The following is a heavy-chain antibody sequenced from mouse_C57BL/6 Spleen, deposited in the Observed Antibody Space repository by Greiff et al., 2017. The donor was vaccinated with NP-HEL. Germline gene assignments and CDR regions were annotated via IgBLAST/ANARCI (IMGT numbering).Heavy chain of an antibody. J-gene: IGHJ1*03. V-gene: IGHV7-3*01. CDR3: ARPFLAHWYFDV. CDR1: GFTFTDYY. D-gene: IGHD6-1*01. Sequence: DVKLVESGGGLVQPGGSLSLSCAASGFTFTDYYMSWVRQPPGKALEWLGFIRNKANGYTTEYSASVKGRFTISRDNSQSILYLQMNALRAEDSATYYCARPFLAHWYFDVWGTGTTVTVSS. CDR2: IRNKANGYTT.